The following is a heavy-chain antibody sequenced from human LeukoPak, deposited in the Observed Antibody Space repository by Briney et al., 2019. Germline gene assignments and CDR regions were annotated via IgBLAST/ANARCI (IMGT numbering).Heavy chain of an antibody. J-gene: IGHJ4*02. CDR3: ASPGVLGTHYFDY. CDR1: GFTFSSYG. V-gene: IGHV3-21*01. D-gene: IGHD1-1*01. CDR2: ISSSSSYI. Sequence: GGSLRLSCAASGFTFSSYGMSWVRQAPGKGLEWVPSISSSSSYIYYADSVKGRFTISRDNAKNSLYLQMNSLRAEDTAVYYCASPGVLGTHYFDYWGQGTLVTVSS.